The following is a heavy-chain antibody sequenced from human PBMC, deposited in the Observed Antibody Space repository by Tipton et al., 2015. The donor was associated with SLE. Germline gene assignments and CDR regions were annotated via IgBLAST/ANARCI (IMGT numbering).Heavy chain of an antibody. V-gene: IGHV4-31*03. J-gene: IGHJ4*02. CDR3: ARDRSRGYGSFDD. Sequence: TLSLTCTVSGGSVSSVGYYWSWIRLQPGKGLEWIGYIYYIGSGSTPYNPSLKSRLTISVDTSKNQFSLKLSSVTAADTAVYHCARDRSRGYGSFDDWGQGTLVTVSS. CDR2: IYYIGSGST. D-gene: IGHD5-12*01. CDR1: GGSVSSVGYY.